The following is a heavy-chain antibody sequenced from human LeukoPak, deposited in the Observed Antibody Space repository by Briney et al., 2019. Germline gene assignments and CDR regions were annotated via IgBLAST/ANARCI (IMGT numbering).Heavy chain of an antibody. Sequence: PSETLSLTCTVSGASISSRPYYWGWIRQPPGKGLEWIGSISNSGSTYYSPSLKSRVTISVDTSKNQFSLKLSSVTAADTAVYYCARNPGDYGSWYFDLRGRGTLVTVSS. V-gene: IGHV4-39*01. CDR2: ISNSGST. CDR3: ARNPGDYGSWYFDL. D-gene: IGHD4-17*01. CDR1: GASISSRPYY. J-gene: IGHJ2*01.